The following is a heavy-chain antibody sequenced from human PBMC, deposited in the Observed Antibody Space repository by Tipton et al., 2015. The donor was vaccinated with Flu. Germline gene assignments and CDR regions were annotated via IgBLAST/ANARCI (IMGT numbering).Heavy chain of an antibody. J-gene: IGHJ4*02. CDR3: APTTWGSSGRYEDK. CDR2: LWYDGSNK. CDR1: GLNFTTYG. V-gene: IGHV3-33*07. D-gene: IGHD6-19*01. Sequence: SLRLSCAASGLNFTTYGMYWVRKAPGKGLAWVAVLWYDGSNKYYADSVKGRFITSRDNSRSTLYLQMNSLRHDGTAVYFCAPTTWGSSGRYEDKWGQGSLVTVSS.